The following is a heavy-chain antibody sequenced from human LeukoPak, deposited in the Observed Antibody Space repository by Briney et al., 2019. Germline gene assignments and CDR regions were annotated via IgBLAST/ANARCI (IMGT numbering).Heavy chain of an antibody. Sequence: GRSLRLSCAASGFTFSSYWMHWVRQAPGKGLVWVSRINSDGSSTSYADSVKGRFTISRDNAKNTLYLQMNSLRAEDTAVYYCARVRGIAAAGTIPFDYWGQGTLVTVSS. D-gene: IGHD6-13*01. CDR3: ARVRGIAAAGTIPFDY. J-gene: IGHJ4*02. V-gene: IGHV3-74*01. CDR1: GFTFSSYW. CDR2: INSDGSST.